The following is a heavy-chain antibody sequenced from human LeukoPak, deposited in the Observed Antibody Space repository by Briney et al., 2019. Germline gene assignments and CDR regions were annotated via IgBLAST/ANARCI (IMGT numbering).Heavy chain of an antibody. CDR3: ARLLCSSTTCSPGMDV. CDR1: GGSISSSSYY. J-gene: IGHJ6*04. D-gene: IGHD2-2*01. CDR2: IYYSGST. Sequence: PSETLSLTCTVSGGSISSSSYYWGWIRQPPGKGLEWIGSIYYSGSTYYNPSLKSRVTISVDTSKNQFSLKLSSVTAADTAVYYCARLLCSSTTCSPGMDVWGKGTTVTVSS. V-gene: IGHV4-39*01.